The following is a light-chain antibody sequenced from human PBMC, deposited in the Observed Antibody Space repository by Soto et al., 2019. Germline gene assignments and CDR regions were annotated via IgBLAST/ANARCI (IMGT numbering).Light chain of an antibody. CDR1: QSVSSI. CDR3: QQYKNWPL. V-gene: IGKV3-15*01. Sequence: IVKTQSPPSRSGSPGERPSLSCRASQSVSSILAWYQQKPGQAPRLLLYGASTRATGIPVRFSGSGFGTEFTLTISRLQSEDFAVYYCQQYKNWPLFGQGTRLE. CDR2: GAS. J-gene: IGKJ5*01.